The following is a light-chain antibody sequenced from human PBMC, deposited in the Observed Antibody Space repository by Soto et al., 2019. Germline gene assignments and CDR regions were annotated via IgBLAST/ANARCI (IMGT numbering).Light chain of an antibody. V-gene: IGLV2-14*01. CDR3: SSYISTTGNV. J-gene: IGLJ1*01. CDR2: EVS. Sequence: QSALTQPASVSGPPGQSITISCTGTSSDVGAYNYVSWYQQHPGKAPKLMIYEVSNRPSGVSNRFSGSKSGNTASLTISGLQAEDEADYYCSSYISTTGNVFGTGTKVTVL. CDR1: SSDVGAYNY.